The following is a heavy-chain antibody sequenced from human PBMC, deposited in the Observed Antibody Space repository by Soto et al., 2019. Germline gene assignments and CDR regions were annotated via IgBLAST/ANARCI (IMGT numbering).Heavy chain of an antibody. CDR2: ISYDGSNK. CDR1: GFTFSSYG. D-gene: IGHD5-12*01. J-gene: IGHJ6*01. V-gene: IGHV3-30*18. Sequence: QVQLVESGGGVVQPGRSLRLSCAASGFTFSSYGMHWVRQAPGKGLEWVAVISYDGSNKYYADSVKGRFTISRDNSKNTLYLQMNSLRAEDTAVYYCAKVVATLRGYYYYGMDVW. CDR3: AKVVATLRGYYYYGMDV.